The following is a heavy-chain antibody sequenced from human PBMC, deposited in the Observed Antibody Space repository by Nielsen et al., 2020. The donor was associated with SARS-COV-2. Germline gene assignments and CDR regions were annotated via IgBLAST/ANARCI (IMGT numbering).Heavy chain of an antibody. CDR2: FDPEDGEM. D-gene: IGHD3-10*01. J-gene: IGHJ3*01. CDR3: VADQRFGETLVF. Sequence: ASVKVSCKVSGYSFTDLSMHWVRLAAGKGLDWMGGFDPEDGEMIYAQKFQGRVTMTEDTSTDTAYLELNSLRSDDTAVYYCVADQRFGETLVFWGQGTRVTISS. V-gene: IGHV1-24*01. CDR1: GYSFTDLS.